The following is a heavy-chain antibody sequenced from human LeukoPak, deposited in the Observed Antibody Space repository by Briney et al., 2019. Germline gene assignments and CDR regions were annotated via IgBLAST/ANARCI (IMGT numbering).Heavy chain of an antibody. CDR3: ARFPRGSSSHHAFDI. V-gene: IGHV4-30-2*01. CDR1: GGSISSGGYS. D-gene: IGHD6-13*01. J-gene: IGHJ3*02. CDR2: IYHSGST. Sequence: SQTLSLTCAVSGGSISSGGYSWSWIRQPPGKGLEWIEYIYHSGSTYYNPSLKSRVTISVDRSKNQFSLKLSSVTAADTAVYYCARFPRGSSSHHAFDIWGQGTMVTVSS.